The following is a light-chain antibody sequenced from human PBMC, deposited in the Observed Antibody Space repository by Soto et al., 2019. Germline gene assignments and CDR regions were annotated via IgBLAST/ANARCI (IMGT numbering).Light chain of an antibody. V-gene: IGKV1-12*01. CDR3: QQANSFPFS. J-gene: IGKJ4*01. CDR2: AAS. Sequence: DIQMTQSPSSVSASVGDRVTSTCRASQGISSWLAWYQQKKGKAPKLLLYAASSLQSGVPSRFRGSGSVTDFPLAINSLQTEDCAPYYCQQANSFPFSCGGGTNVVIK. CDR1: QGISSW.